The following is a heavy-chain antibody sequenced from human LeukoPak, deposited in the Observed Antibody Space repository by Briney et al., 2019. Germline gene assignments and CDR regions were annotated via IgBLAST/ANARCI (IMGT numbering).Heavy chain of an antibody. J-gene: IGHJ6*03. D-gene: IGHD2-15*01. Sequence: SETLSLTCTVSDSSISSTTYYWGWIRQPPGKGLEWIGSIYYSGSTYYNPSLKSRVTISVDTSKNQSSLTLSSVTAAARAVFYCAGAACRGGSCYSSYYYYMAVWGKGTTVTISS. CDR3: AGAACRGGSCYSSYYYYMAV. V-gene: IGHV4-39*07. CDR2: IYYSGST. CDR1: DSSISSTTYY.